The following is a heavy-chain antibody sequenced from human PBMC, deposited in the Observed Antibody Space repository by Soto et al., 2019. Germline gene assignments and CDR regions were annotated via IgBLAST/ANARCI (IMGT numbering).Heavy chain of an antibody. D-gene: IGHD3-3*01. CDR1: GASVTDNY. CDR3: ARGLDYDFWGGRNGFDP. J-gene: IGHJ5*02. CDR2: VYYTGIT. V-gene: IGHV4-59*02. Sequence: SETLSLTCDVSGASVTDNYWGWVRQTPGRGLEWIGYVYYTGITNYNPSLKRRVTMSLDTSKNRLSLQLDSVTAADTAVYYWARGLDYDFWGGRNGFDPWGQGTLVTVSS.